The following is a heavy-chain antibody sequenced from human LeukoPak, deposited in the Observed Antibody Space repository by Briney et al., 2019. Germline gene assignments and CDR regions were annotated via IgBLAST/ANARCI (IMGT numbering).Heavy chain of an antibody. V-gene: IGHV4-38-2*01. Sequence: SETLSLTCAVSGYSISSGYYWGWIRQPPGKGLEWIGSIYHSGSTNYNPSLKSRVTISVDTSKNQFSLKLSSVTAADTAVYYCARGGDRPLYCSGGSCYDSGDPTAFDYWGQGTLVTVSS. J-gene: IGHJ4*02. CDR2: IYHSGST. D-gene: IGHD2-15*01. CDR3: ARGGDRPLYCSGGSCYDSGDPTAFDY. CDR1: GYSISSGYY.